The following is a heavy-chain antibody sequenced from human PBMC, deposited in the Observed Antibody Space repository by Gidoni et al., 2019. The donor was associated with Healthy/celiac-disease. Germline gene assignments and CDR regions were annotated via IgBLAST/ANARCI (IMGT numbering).Heavy chain of an antibody. V-gene: IGHV3-7*01. J-gene: IGHJ4*02. CDR3: ARGDFYFDY. Sequence: EVQLVESGGGFVQPGGSLRLSCAASGFTVSSYWMSWVRQAPGTGLEWVANIKQDGSEKYYVDSVKGRFTISRDNAKNSLYLQMNSLRAEDTAVYYCARGDFYFDYWGQGTLVTVSS. D-gene: IGHD2-21*02. CDR2: IKQDGSEK. CDR1: GFTVSSYW.